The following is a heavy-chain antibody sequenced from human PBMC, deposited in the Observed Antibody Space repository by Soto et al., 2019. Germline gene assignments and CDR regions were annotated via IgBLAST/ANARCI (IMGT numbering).Heavy chain of an antibody. CDR1: GFTFSSYA. V-gene: IGHV3-30*14. CDR3: ARDNTAAPSYYYYCMDV. J-gene: IGHJ6*02. CDR2: ISYDGSNK. D-gene: IGHD6-13*01. Sequence: QVQLVESGGGVVQPGRSLRLSCAASGFTFSSYAMHWVRQAPGKGLERVAVISYDGSNKYSADSVKGRFTISRDNSKITLLRQMNSLRAEDTAVYYCARDNTAAPSYYYYCMDVWGQGTTVTVSS.